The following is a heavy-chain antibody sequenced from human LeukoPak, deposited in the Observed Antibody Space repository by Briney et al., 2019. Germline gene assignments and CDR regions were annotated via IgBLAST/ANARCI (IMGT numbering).Heavy chain of an antibody. CDR3: ARGDSLYGDYVRLPQSKFDY. CDR1: GGSFSGYY. CDR2: INHSGST. J-gene: IGHJ4*02. V-gene: IGHV4-34*01. Sequence: PSETLSLTCAVYGGSFSGYYWSWIRQPPGKGLEWIGEINHSGSTNYNPSLKSRVTISVDTSKNQFSLKLSSVTAADTAVYYCARGDSLYGDYVRLPQSKFDYWGQGTLVTVSS. D-gene: IGHD4-17*01.